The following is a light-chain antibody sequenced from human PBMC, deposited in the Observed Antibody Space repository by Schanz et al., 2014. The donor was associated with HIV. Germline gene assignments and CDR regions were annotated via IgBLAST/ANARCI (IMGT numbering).Light chain of an antibody. V-gene: IGLV1-40*01. CDR1: SSNIGAGYY. Sequence: QSVLTQPPSVSGAPGQRITISCTGSSSNIGAGYYVHRYQQFPGTAPKLLIYENNHRPSGVPDRFSVSKSGALASLVISGLRSEDEADYYCQSYDGTLKAVVVGGGTKLTVL. CDR3: QSYDGTLKAVV. J-gene: IGLJ2*01. CDR2: ENN.